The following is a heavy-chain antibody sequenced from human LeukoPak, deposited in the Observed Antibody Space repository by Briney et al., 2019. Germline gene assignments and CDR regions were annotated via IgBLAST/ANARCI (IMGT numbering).Heavy chain of an antibody. CDR3: ATYSSLNRREFQY. CDR2: INLDGSEK. V-gene: IGHV3-7*01. D-gene: IGHD3-22*01. Sequence: AGGSLRLSCAASGFTFSSYWLSWVRQAPGKGLEWVANINLDGSEKYYVDSVKGRFTISRDNAKNSLYLQMNSLRAEDTAVYYCATYSSLNRREFQYWGQGTLLTVSS. CDR1: GFTFSSYW. J-gene: IGHJ1*01.